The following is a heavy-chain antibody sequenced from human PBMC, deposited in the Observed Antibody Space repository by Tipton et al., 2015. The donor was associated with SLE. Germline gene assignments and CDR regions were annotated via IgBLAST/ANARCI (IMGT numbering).Heavy chain of an antibody. J-gene: IGHJ4*02. CDR3: ASGYLYYFDY. CDR2: IYYSGST. V-gene: IGHV4-59*01. D-gene: IGHD6-13*01. Sequence: VKPSETLSLTCTVSGGSISSYYWSWIRQPPGKGLEWIGYIYYSGSTNYNPSLKSRVTISVDTSKNQFSLKLSSVTAADTAVYYCASGYLYYFDYWGQGTLVTVSS. CDR1: GGSISSYY.